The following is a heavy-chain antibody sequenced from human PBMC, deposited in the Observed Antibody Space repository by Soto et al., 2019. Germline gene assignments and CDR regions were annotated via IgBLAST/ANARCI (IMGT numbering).Heavy chain of an antibody. Sequence: SETLSLTCAVSGGSISSSNWWSWVRQPPGKGLEWIGEIYHSGSTNYNPSLKSRVTISVDKSKNQFSLKLSSVTAADTAVYYCARDLGNYDYVWGSYRYTRMDVWGQGTTVTVSS. D-gene: IGHD3-16*02. V-gene: IGHV4-4*02. J-gene: IGHJ6*02. CDR1: GGSISSSNW. CDR3: ARDLGNYDYVWGSYRYTRMDV. CDR2: IYHSGST.